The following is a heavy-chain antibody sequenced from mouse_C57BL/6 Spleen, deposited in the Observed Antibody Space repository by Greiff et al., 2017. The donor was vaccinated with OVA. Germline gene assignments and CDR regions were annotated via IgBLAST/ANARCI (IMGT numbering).Heavy chain of an antibody. CDR2: IDPEDGET. Sequence: EVQLVESGAELVKPGASVKLSCTASGFNIKDYYMHWVKQRTEQGLEWIGRIDPEDGETKYAPKFPGKATITAATSSNTAYLQLSSLTSEDTAVYYCASYDYDRFAYWGQGTLVTVSA. CDR3: ASYDYDRFAY. D-gene: IGHD2-4*01. J-gene: IGHJ3*01. CDR1: GFNIKDYY. V-gene: IGHV14-2*01.